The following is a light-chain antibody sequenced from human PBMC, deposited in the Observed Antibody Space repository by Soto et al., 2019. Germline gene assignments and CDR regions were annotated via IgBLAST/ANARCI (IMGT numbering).Light chain of an antibody. CDR3: LQHDSFPPT. CDR1: QDIGNH. CDR2: AAS. V-gene: IGKV1-17*03. Sequence: IQMTQSPSAMSASVGDRVTISCGASQDIGNHLAWFQQKPGKVPQRLIYAASSLQTGVPSRFSGSGSGTDFTLTINSLQPEDFATYYCLQHDSFPPTFGQGTRLEIK. J-gene: IGKJ5*01.